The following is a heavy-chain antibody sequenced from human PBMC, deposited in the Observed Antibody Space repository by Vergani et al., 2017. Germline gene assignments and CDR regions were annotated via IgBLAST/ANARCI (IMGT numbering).Heavy chain of an antibody. Sequence: QVQLVQSGAEVKKPGSSVKVSCKASGGTFSSYAISWVRQAPGQGLEWMGAIIPIFGTANSAQNFQGRVTITADESTSAAYMELSSLRSEDTAVYYCAIGPWSNPGGYYYYMDVWGKGTTVTVSS. D-gene: IGHD3-3*01. V-gene: IGHV1-69*01. CDR1: GGTFSSYA. CDR3: AIGPWSNPGGYYYYMDV. J-gene: IGHJ6*03. CDR2: IIPIFGTA.